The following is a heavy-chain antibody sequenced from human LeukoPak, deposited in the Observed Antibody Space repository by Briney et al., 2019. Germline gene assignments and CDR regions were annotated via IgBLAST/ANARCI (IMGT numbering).Heavy chain of an antibody. CDR3: ARGVVVVVPAAVIYYYYYYMDV. CDR2: INPNSGGT. CDR1: GYTFTGYY. Sequence: GASVKVSCKASGYTFTGYYMHWVRQAPGQGLEWMGWINPNSGGTNYAQKFQGRVTMTRDTSISTAYMELSRLRSDDTAVYYCARGVVVVVPAAVIYYYYYYMDVWGKGTTVTVSS. J-gene: IGHJ6*03. V-gene: IGHV1-2*02. D-gene: IGHD2-2*01.